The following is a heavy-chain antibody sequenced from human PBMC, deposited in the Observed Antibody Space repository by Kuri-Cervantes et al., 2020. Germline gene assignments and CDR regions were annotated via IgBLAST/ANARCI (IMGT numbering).Heavy chain of an antibody. CDR3: ARVRLGYHYGSRYYYGMDV. CDR2: IYHSGST. D-gene: IGHD3-10*01. V-gene: IGHV4-4*02. J-gene: IGHJ6*02. Sequence: SETLSLTCAVSGGSISSSNWWSWVRQPPGKGLEWIGEIYHSGSTNHNPSLKSRVTISVDKSKNQFSLKLSPVTAADTAVYYCARVRLGYHYGSRYYYGMDVWGQGTTVTVSS. CDR1: GGSISSSNW.